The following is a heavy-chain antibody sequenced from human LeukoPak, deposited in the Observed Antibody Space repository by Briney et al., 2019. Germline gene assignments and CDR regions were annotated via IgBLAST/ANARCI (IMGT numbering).Heavy chain of an antibody. V-gene: IGHV4-4*02. CDR3: ATYLPESSGYRFEY. Sequence: SSETLSLTCAVSGGSVNSNNWWSWVRQSPEKGLEWIGEIYHSGSTNYNPSLKSRITKSLDKSKNQFSLNLYSVTAGDTAVYYCATYLPESSGYRFEYWGQGTLVTVSP. CDR2: IYHSGST. D-gene: IGHD3-22*01. CDR1: GGSVNSNNW. J-gene: IGHJ4*02.